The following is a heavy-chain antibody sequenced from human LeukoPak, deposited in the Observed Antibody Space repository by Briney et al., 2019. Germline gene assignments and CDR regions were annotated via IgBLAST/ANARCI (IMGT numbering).Heavy chain of an antibody. CDR3: AKGPTVYYDSSGDQLGY. CDR2: INEDGSTT. Sequence: GSLSLSCAASGFTFSSNWMHWVRQAPGKGLVWVSRINEDGSTTNYADSVKGRSTIFRDNAKNTLYLQMNSLRAEDMAVYYCAKGPTVYYDSSGDQLGYWGQGTLVTVSS. V-gene: IGHV3-74*01. D-gene: IGHD3-22*01. J-gene: IGHJ4*02. CDR1: GFTFSSNW.